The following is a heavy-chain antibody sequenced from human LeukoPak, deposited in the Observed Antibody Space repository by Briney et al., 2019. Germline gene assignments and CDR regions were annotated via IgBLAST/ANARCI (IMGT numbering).Heavy chain of an antibody. V-gene: IGHV3-30-3*01. D-gene: IGHD3-22*01. CDR2: ISYDGSNK. Sequence: GGSLRLSCAASGFTFSSYAMHWVRQAPGKGLEWVAVISYDGSNKYYADSVKGRFTISRDNSKNTLYLQMNSLRAEDTAVYYCARVFPTYYYDSSGYPDAFDIWGQGTMVTVSS. J-gene: IGHJ3*02. CDR3: ARVFPTYYYDSSGYPDAFDI. CDR1: GFTFSSYA.